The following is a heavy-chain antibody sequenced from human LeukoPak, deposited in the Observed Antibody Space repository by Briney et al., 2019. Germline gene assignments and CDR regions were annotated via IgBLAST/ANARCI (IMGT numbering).Heavy chain of an antibody. CDR3: TRTFLSGDGYKVGYFDY. J-gene: IGHJ4*02. D-gene: IGHD5-24*01. Sequence: GGSLRLSCAASGLTVSSNYMSWVRQAPGKGLEWVSLIYSSGSTYYSDSVKGRFTISRDNSKNTLFLQMNSLTAEDTAMYYCTRTFLSGDGYKVGYFDYWGQGTLVTVSS. CDR1: GLTVSSNY. CDR2: IYSSGST. V-gene: IGHV3-53*01.